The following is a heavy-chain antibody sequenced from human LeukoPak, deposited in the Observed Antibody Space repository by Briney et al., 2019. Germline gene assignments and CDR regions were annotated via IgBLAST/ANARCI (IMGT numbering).Heavy chain of an antibody. CDR3: QNEPSSYHSPGSGKDY. J-gene: IGHJ4*02. V-gene: IGHV3-33*06. D-gene: IGHD1-26*01. CDR2: IWYDGSNK. Sequence: PGGSLRLSCAASGFTFSSYGMHWVRQAPGKGLEWVAVIWYDGSNKYYADSVKGRFTISRDNSKNTLYLQMNSLRAEDTAVYYCQNEPSSYHSPGSGKDYWGQGTLVTVSS. CDR1: GFTFSSYG.